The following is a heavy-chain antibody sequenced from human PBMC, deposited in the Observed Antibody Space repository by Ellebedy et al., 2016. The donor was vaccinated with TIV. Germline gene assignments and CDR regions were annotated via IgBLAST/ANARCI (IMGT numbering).Heavy chain of an antibody. CDR1: GGTFSSYA. Sequence: AASVKVSCKASGGTFSSYAISWVRQAPGQGLEWMGWMNPNSGNTGYAQKFQGRVTMTTDTSTSTAYMELRSLRSDDTAVYYCANYDSSGYRLWGQGTLVTVSS. CDR3: ANYDSSGYRL. D-gene: IGHD3-22*01. J-gene: IGHJ4*02. CDR2: MNPNSGNT. V-gene: IGHV1-18*01.